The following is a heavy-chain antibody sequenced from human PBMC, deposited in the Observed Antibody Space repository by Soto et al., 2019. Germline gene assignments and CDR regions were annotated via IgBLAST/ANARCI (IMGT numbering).Heavy chain of an antibody. CDR2: IYPRGGST. Sequence: GASVKVSCKTSGYNFTSHYIHWVRQAPGQRLESMGIIYPRGGSTIYAQKFQGKVTMTRDTSTHTLYMELSRLRSEDTATYYCAAELGFGKLSVVWGQGTTVTVSS. CDR3: AAELGFGKLSVV. D-gene: IGHD3-10*01. CDR1: GYNFTSHY. V-gene: IGHV1-46*01. J-gene: IGHJ6*02.